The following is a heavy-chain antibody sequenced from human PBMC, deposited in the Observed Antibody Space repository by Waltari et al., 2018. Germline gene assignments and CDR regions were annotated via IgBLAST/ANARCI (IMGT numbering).Heavy chain of an antibody. CDR1: GGSISSHY. CDR3: ARGRVVGMDV. J-gene: IGHJ6*02. CDR2: IYYSGST. D-gene: IGHD2-15*01. Sequence: QVQLQESGPGLVKPSETLSLTCTVSGGSISSHYWSWIRQPPGKGLEWIGYIYYSGSTNYNPSLKSRVTISVDTSKNQFSLKLSSVTAADTAVYYCARGRVVGMDVWGQGTTVTVSS. V-gene: IGHV4-59*11.